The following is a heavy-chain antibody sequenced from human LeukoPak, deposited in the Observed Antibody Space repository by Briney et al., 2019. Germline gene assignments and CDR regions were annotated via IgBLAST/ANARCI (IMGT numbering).Heavy chain of an antibody. CDR1: GFTFSSYA. V-gene: IGHV3-23*01. D-gene: IGHD6-13*01. Sequence: PGGSLRLSCAASGFTFSSYAMNWVRQAPGKGLEWVSAISGSGGSTYYADSVKGRFTISRDNSKNTLYLQMNSLRAEDTAVYYCAKRALLRYSSSWTYYYYMDVWGKGTTVTISS. CDR2: ISGSGGST. J-gene: IGHJ6*03. CDR3: AKRALLRYSSSWTYYYYMDV.